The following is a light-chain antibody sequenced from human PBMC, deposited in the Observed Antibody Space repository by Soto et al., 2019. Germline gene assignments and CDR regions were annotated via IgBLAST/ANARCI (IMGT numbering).Light chain of an antibody. CDR3: QQYGGSPRT. J-gene: IGKJ2*01. CDR1: QSVSSSY. V-gene: IGKV3-20*01. CDR2: GAS. Sequence: EIVLTQSPGTLSLSPGERATLSCRASQSVSSSYLAWYQQKPGQAPRLLIYGASSRATGIPDRFSGSGSGTAFSLTISRLEPEDFAVYYCQQYGGSPRTFGQGTKLEIK.